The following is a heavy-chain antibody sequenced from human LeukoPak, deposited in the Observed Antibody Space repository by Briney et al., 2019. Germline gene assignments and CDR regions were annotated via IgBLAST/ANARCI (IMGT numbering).Heavy chain of an antibody. CDR2: SYPDDSDT. D-gene: IGHD4-11*01. CDR3: ATLAVDYSNYVGSFDP. J-gene: IGHJ5*02. V-gene: IGHV5-51*01. Sequence: GESLKISCKGSGYSFTRYWIGWVRQMPGKGLEWMGISYPDDSDTRDRSALQGQVTISADKSITTANLQCTSLKPTDTAMYYCATLAVDYSNYVGSFDPWGQGTLVTVSS. CDR1: GYSFTRYW.